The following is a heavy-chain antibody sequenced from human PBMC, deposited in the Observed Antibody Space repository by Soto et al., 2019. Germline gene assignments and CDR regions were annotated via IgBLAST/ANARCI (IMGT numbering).Heavy chain of an antibody. V-gene: IGHV3-30*18. Sequence: GGSLRLSCAASGFTFSSYGMHWVRQAPGKGLEWVAVISYDGSNKYYADSGKGRFTISRDNSKNTLYLQMNSLRAEDTAVYYCAKKGNIAAIDYWGQGTLVTVSS. D-gene: IGHD6-6*01. CDR1: GFTFSSYG. J-gene: IGHJ4*02. CDR2: ISYDGSNK. CDR3: AKKGNIAAIDY.